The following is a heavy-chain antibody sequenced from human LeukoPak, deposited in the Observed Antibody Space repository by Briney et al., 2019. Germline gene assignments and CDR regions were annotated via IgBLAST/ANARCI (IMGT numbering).Heavy chain of an antibody. CDR2: ISSSSSYI. CDR1: GFTFSSYS. Sequence: KPGGSLRLSCAASGFTFSSYSMNWVCQARGKGLEWVSSISSSSSYIYYADSVKGRFTISRDNARNSLYLQMNSLRAEDTAVYYCARLGPPPINIFDYWGQGTLVTVSS. D-gene: IGHD1-14*01. J-gene: IGHJ4*02. V-gene: IGHV3-21*01. CDR3: ARLGPPPINIFDY.